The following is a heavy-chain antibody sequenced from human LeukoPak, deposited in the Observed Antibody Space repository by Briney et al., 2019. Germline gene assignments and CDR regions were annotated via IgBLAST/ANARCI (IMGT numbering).Heavy chain of an antibody. CDR1: GGSISSGDYS. CDR2: IHHSGST. V-gene: IGHV4-30-2*01. D-gene: IGHD2-21*02. J-gene: IGHJ5*02. CDR3: ARDASGGDWPRFDP. Sequence: KPSETLSLTCAVSGGSISSGDYSWSWIRQPAGKALEWIGSIHHSGSTSYNPSLRSRLTISVDRSKTQFSLRLSSVTAADTALYFCARDASGGDWPRFDPWGQGTMVTVSS.